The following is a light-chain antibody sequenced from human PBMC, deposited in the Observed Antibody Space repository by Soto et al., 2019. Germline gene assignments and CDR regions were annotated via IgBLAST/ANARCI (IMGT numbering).Light chain of an antibody. J-gene: IGKJ1*01. V-gene: IGKV1-39*01. CDR1: QSISNS. CDR3: QPSDRAPRT. Sequence: DIQMTQSPSSLSASVGDRVTITCRASQSISNSLNWYQQKPGKAPKLLIYDASSLQCGVPSRFSGSGSGTDFTLNISSMQPADVATYYCQPSDRAPRTFGQGTKVEIK. CDR2: DAS.